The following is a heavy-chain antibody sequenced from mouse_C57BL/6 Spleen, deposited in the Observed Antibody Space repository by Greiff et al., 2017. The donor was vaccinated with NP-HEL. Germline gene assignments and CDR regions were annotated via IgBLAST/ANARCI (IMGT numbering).Heavy chain of an antibody. CDR1: GFTFTDYY. CDR2: IRNKANGYTT. CDR3: ARLDLLSGDYAMDY. Sequence: EVQLQESGGGLVQPGGSLSLSCAASGFTFTDYYMSWVRQPPGKALEWLGFIRNKANGYTTEYSASVKGRFTISRDNSQSILYLQMNALRAEDSATYYCARLDLLSGDYAMDYWGQGTSVTVSS. V-gene: IGHV7-3*01. J-gene: IGHJ4*01. D-gene: IGHD2-1*01.